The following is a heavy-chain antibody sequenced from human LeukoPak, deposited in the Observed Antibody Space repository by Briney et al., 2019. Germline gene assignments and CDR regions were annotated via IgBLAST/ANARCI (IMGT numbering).Heavy chain of an antibody. J-gene: IGHJ4*02. Sequence: GGSLRLSCAASGFTFSSYWMHWVRHAPGKGLVWVSRINSDGSSTKYADSVKGRFTISRDNAKNTLYVQMSNLRAEDTAVYYCARVDPKAPGDYSWGRGTLVTVSS. V-gene: IGHV3-74*03. CDR3: ARVDPKAPGDYS. CDR1: GFTFSSYW. D-gene: IGHD2-2*03. CDR2: INSDGSST.